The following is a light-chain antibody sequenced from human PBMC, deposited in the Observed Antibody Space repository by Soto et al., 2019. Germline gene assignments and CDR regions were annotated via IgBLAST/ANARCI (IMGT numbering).Light chain of an antibody. Sequence: EIVLTQSPGTLFLSPGERTTLSCRASQTISSTYLAWYQQQPGQAPRLLIYDAPRRDTSLPDRFSGSGSGTDVTLTISRLEPEDFAVYYCQLYGNSPPRTFGEGTQVEIK. CDR2: DAP. V-gene: IGKV3-20*01. CDR3: QLYGNSPPRT. CDR1: QTISSTY. J-gene: IGKJ4*01.